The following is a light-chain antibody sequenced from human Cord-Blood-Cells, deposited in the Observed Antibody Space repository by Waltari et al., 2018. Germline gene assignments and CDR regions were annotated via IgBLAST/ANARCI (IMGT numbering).Light chain of an antibody. Sequence: DIQMNQSPSSLSASVGDRVTITCQASQDISNYLNWYQQKPGKAPKLLIYDASNLETGVPSRFSGSGSGTDFTFTISSLQPEDIATYYCQQYDNLPRITFGQGTRLEIK. CDR3: QQYDNLPRIT. CDR2: DAS. CDR1: QDISNY. V-gene: IGKV1-33*01. J-gene: IGKJ5*01.